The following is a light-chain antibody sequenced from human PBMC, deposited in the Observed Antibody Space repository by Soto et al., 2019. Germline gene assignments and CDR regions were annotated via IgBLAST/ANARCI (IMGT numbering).Light chain of an antibody. CDR1: QSVANY. Sequence: IVLSQSPATVSVSPGERATLSFRAIQSVANYLAWYQQKPGQAPRLLIYDASSRATGIPDRFSGSGSGTDFTLTISRLEPEDFAVYYCQQYGRSPYTFGQGTKVDI. J-gene: IGKJ2*01. V-gene: IGKV3-20*01. CDR3: QQYGRSPYT. CDR2: DAS.